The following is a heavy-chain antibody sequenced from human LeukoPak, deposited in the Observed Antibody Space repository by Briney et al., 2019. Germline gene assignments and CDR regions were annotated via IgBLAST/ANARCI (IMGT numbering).Heavy chain of an antibody. Sequence: QPGVSLSLSCAVSGFIFSNLCILWVRQAREEGLEWGATINPDGTEKRYVDSVKGRFTISRDNGKNSLYLQMSSLRAEDTAVYYCVRDDRGIAVGSRDHGAQGSLVTVSS. D-gene: IGHD6-19*01. V-gene: IGHV3-7*03. CDR2: INPDGTEK. J-gene: IGHJ4*02. CDR1: GFIFSNLC. CDR3: VRDDRGIAVGSRDH.